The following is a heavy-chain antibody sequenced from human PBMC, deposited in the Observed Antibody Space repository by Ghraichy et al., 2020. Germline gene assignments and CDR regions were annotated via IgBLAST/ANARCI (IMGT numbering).Heavy chain of an antibody. CDR2: IYTSGST. V-gene: IGHV4-4*09. J-gene: IGHJ4*02. Sequence: ESLNISWTVSGGSISSYYWSWIRQPPGKGLEWIGYIYTSGSTNYNPSLKSRVTISVDTSKNQFSLKLSSVTAADTAVYYCARGGYSGYDPDYWGQGTLVTVSS. CDR3: ARGGYSGYDPDY. CDR1: GGSISSYY. D-gene: IGHD5-12*01.